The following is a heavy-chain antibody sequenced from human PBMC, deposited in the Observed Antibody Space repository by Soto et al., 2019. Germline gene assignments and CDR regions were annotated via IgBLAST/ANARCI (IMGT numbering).Heavy chain of an antibody. Sequence: GGSLRLSCAASGFTFSGSAMHWVRQASGKGLEWVGRIRSKANSYATAHAASVKGRSTISRDDSKNTAYLQMNSLKTEDTAVYYCASDTARVYYGIDVWGQGTTVTVSS. CDR3: ASDTARVYYGIDV. J-gene: IGHJ6*02. V-gene: IGHV3-73*01. CDR1: GFTFSGSA. CDR2: IRSKANSYAT. D-gene: IGHD5-18*01.